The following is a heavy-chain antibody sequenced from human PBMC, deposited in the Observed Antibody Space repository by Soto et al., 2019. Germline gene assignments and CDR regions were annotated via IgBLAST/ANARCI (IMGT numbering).Heavy chain of an antibody. V-gene: IGHV4-34*01. CDR3: ARREVRGGHAWGY. J-gene: IGHJ4*02. D-gene: IGHD3-10*01. CDR1: GGSFSGYY. Sequence: QVQLQQWGAGLLKPSETLSLTCAVYGGSFSGYYWSWIRQPPGKGLEWIGEINHSGSTNYNPSLKSRVTISVDTSKNQFYLQLSSVTASDTAVYYCARREVRGGHAWGYWGQGTLVTVSS. CDR2: INHSGST.